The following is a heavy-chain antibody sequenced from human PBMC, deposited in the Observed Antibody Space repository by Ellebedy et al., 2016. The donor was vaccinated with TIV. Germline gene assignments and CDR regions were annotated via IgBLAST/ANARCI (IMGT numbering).Heavy chain of an antibody. J-gene: IGHJ4*02. CDR2: ISYDGSNK. CDR1: GFTFSSFG. D-gene: IGHD2/OR15-2a*01. CDR3: AKDKSARLLYFDY. Sequence: PGGSLRLSCAASGFTFSSFGMHWVRQAPGKGMEWVAVISYDGSNKYYADSVKGRFTISRDNSKNTLYLQVNSLRAEDTAVYSCAKDKSARLLYFDYWGQGTLVTVSS. V-gene: IGHV3-30*18.